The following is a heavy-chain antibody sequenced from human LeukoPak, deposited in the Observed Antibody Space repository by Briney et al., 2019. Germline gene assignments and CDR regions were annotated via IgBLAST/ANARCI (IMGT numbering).Heavy chain of an antibody. J-gene: IGHJ4*02. CDR1: GFTFTTYA. Sequence: GGSLRLSCAASGFTFTTYAITWVRQAPGKGLEWVGRTRNKANSYTTEYAASVKGRFTISRDESKNSLYLQMNSLKTEDTALYYCARAGVRTYFDYWGQGTLVTVSS. V-gene: IGHV3-72*01. CDR2: TRNKANSYTT. D-gene: IGHD2-8*01. CDR3: ARAGVRTYFDY.